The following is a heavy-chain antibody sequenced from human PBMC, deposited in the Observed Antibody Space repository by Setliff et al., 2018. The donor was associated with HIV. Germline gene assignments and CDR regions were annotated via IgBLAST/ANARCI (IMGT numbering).Heavy chain of an antibody. D-gene: IGHD2-15*01. CDR1: GYTFTSYA. Sequence: ASVKVSCKASGYTFTSYAMHWVRQAPGQRLEWMGWINAGNGNTKYSQKFQGRVTITRDTSASTAYMELSSLRSEDTAVYYCARGYCSGGSCSSLYDYWGQGTLVTVLL. V-gene: IGHV1-3*01. CDR3: ARGYCSGGSCSSLYDY. J-gene: IGHJ4*02. CDR2: INAGNGNT.